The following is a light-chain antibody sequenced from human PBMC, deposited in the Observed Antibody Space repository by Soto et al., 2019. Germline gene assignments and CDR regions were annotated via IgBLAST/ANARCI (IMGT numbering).Light chain of an antibody. J-gene: IGKJ5*01. Sequence: EIVMTQSPATLSVSPGEEATLSWRASQSVGSSLAWYQQKLGQAPRILIYATSTRATGIPARFSGSGSGTEFTLTISSLQSEDFALYYCQQYKKWPLITFGQGTRLEI. CDR2: ATS. CDR1: QSVGSS. CDR3: QQYKKWPLIT. V-gene: IGKV3D-15*01.